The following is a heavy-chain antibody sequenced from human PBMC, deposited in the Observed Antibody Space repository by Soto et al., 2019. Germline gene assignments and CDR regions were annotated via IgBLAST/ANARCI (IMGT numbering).Heavy chain of an antibody. CDR2: FDPEDGET. D-gene: IGHD3-22*01. CDR3: AGDYYDSSGYYGRSYYYYGMDV. V-gene: IGHV1-24*01. J-gene: IGHJ6*02. Sequence: GASVKVSCKVSGYTLTELSMHWVRQAPGKGLEWMGGFDPEDGETIYAQKFQGRVTMTEDTSTDTAYMELSSLRSEDTAVYYCAGDYYDSSGYYGRSYYYYGMDVWGQGTTVTVSS. CDR1: GYTLTELS.